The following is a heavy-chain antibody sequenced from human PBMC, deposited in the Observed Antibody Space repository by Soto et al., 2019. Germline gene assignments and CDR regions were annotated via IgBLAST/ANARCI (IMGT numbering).Heavy chain of an antibody. D-gene: IGHD3-10*01. CDR3: ARDRRYAEFSLDY. CDR1: GFTFNNYD. V-gene: IGHV3-48*02. Sequence: GGSLRLSCTAYGFTFNNYDMSWVRQAPGKGLEWVSYISSSITTVYYADSVKGRFTISRDNAQNSLYLQMNSLRNEDTAVYYCARDRRYAEFSLDYWGQGALVTVSS. J-gene: IGHJ4*02. CDR2: ISSSITTV.